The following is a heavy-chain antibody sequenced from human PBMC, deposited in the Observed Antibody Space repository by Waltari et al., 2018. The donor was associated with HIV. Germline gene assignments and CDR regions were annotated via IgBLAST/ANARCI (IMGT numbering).Heavy chain of an antibody. D-gene: IGHD3-10*01. CDR1: GFSLTTTAVC. CDR2: IDWDDDK. Sequence: QVTLRESGPALVKHTQTLTLPCTLSGFSLTTTAVCVGWIRQSHGKALEWLARIDWDDDKYYRTSLKTRLTISKVTSKNQVVLTMTNMDPLDTATYYCARMVRGSGSFLTYYFDNWGQGTLVTVSP. CDR3: ARMVRGSGSFLTYYFDN. J-gene: IGHJ4*02. V-gene: IGHV2-70*15.